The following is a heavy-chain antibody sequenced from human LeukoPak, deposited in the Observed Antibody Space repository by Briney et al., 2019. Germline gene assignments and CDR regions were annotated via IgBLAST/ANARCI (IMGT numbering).Heavy chain of an antibody. Sequence: ASVKVSCEASGYTFTGYYMHWVRQAPGQGLEWMGWINPNSGGTNYAQKFQGRVTMTRDTSISTAYMELSRLRPDDTAVYYCARPSGYAKGDYYYYYMDVWGKGTTVTVSS. CDR1: GYTFTGYY. D-gene: IGHD5-12*01. CDR2: INPNSGGT. J-gene: IGHJ6*03. CDR3: ARPSGYAKGDYYYYYMDV. V-gene: IGHV1-2*02.